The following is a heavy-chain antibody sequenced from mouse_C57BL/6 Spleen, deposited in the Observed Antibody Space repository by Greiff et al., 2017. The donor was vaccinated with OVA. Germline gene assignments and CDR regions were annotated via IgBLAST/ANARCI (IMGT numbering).Heavy chain of an antibody. CDR3: ARHRDYGSSYDYAMDY. CDR1: GFSLTSYG. Sequence: QVQLQQSGPGLVAPSQSLSITCTVSGFSLTSYGVHWARQPPGKGLEWLVVIWSDGSTTYNSALKSRLSISKDNSKSQVFLKMNSLQTDDTAMYYCARHRDYGSSYDYAMDYWGQGTSVTVSS. CDR2: IWSDGST. J-gene: IGHJ4*01. D-gene: IGHD1-1*01. V-gene: IGHV2-6-1*01.